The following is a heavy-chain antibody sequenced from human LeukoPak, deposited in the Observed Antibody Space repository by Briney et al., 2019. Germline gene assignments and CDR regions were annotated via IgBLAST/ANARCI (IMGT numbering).Heavy chain of an antibody. CDR3: AIYDFYSGYPDY. V-gene: IGHV1-69*05. Sequence: SVKVSCKASGDTFSNYAVFWVRQAPGQGLEWMGRIIPVFGTENYAQRFQGRVTLTTDESTSTAYMELSSLRSEDTAVYYCAIYDFYSGYPDYWGQGTLSPSPQ. J-gene: IGHJ4*02. CDR1: GDTFSNYA. CDR2: IIPVFGTE. D-gene: IGHD3-3*01.